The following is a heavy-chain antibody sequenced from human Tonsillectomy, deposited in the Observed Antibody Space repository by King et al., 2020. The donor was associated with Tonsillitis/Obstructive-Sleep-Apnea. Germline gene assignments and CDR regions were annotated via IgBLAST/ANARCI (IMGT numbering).Heavy chain of an antibody. J-gene: IGHJ4*01. V-gene: IGHV5-51*01. CDR3: ARGYCISTSCYAPFDH. CDR2: IFPGDSDS. CDR1: GYNFPTSW. D-gene: IGHD2-2*01. Sequence: QLVQSGAEVKKPGESLKIACKASGYNFPTSWIGWVRQMPGKGLEWMGSIFPGDSDSRYSASFQGQVTMSADKSISTAYLQWSSLKASDTAMYYCARGYCISTSCYAPFDHWGHGTLVTVSS.